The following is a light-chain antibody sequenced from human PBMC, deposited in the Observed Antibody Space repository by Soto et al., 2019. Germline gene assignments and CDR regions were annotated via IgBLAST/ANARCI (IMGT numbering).Light chain of an antibody. J-gene: IGLJ1*01. CDR2: EVV. CDR3: KSYAGSNTYV. Sequence: LTQPPSASGSPGQSVTISCTGTRNDIGVYDFVSWYQHHPGKAPRLIIYEVVQRPSGVPDRFSGSKSGNTASLTVSGLQAADEADYFCKSYAGSNTYVFGSGTKV. V-gene: IGLV2-8*01. CDR1: RNDIGVYDF.